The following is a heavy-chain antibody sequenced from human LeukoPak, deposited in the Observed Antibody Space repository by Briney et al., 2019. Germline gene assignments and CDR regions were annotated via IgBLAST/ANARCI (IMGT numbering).Heavy chain of an antibody. CDR1: GFTFSNYA. D-gene: IGHD3-9*01. J-gene: IGHJ4*02. Sequence: PGGSLRLSCAASGFTFSNYAMGWVRQAPGKGPEEVSSIRYNIENTHYADAVQGRFTISRDNSKNTLYLQMNSLRAEDTARYYCAKASTRDTGYYFDSWGQGTLVSVSS. V-gene: IGHV3-23*01. CDR2: IRYNIENT. CDR3: AKASTRDTGYYFDS.